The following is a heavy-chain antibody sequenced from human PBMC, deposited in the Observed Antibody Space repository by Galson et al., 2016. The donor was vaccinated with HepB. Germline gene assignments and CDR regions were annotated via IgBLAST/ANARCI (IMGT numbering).Heavy chain of an antibody. D-gene: IGHD2-21*02. Sequence: SLRLSCAASGFTFSRYGMHWVRQAPDKGLEWAAVISYDGGDKHYADSVKGRFTVSRDNSKNTLFLQMNSLRVEDTAVYYCAKLDCGRDCPRDDWGQGTQVTVS. CDR3: AKLDCGRDCPRDD. V-gene: IGHV3-30*19. CDR1: GFTFSRYG. CDR2: ISYDGGDK. J-gene: IGHJ4*02.